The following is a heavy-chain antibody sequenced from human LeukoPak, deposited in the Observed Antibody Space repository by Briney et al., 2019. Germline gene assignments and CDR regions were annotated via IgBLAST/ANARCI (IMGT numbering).Heavy chain of an antibody. D-gene: IGHD1-26*01. CDR1: GGSISSYY. J-gene: IGHJ4*02. Sequence: SETLSLTCTVSGGSISSYYWSWIRQPAGTALEWIGRIYTSGTITYNPSLKSRVTISVDTSKNQFSLKLSSVTAADTAVYYCARDVGATPGYFDYWGQGTLVTVSS. CDR2: IYTSGTI. CDR3: ARDVGATPGYFDY. V-gene: IGHV4-4*07.